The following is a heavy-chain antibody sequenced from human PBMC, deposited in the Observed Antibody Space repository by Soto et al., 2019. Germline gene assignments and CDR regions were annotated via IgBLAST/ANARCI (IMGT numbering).Heavy chain of an antibody. V-gene: IGHV4-30-4*08. CDR2: IYYSGST. Sequence: TSETLSLTCTVSGGSISSGGYYWSWIRQHPGKGLEWIGYIYYSGSTYYNPSLKSRVTISVDTSKNQFSLKLSSVTAADTAVYYCARSLRRDPPFDYWGQGTLVTVSS. J-gene: IGHJ4*02. CDR3: ARSLRRDPPFDY. CDR1: GGSISSGGYY.